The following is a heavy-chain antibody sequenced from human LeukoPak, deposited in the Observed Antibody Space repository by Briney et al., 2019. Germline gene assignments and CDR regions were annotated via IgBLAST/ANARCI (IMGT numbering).Heavy chain of an antibody. J-gene: IGHJ4*02. CDR1: GFTFSSYS. D-gene: IGHD6-19*01. V-gene: IGHV3-21*01. CDR2: ISSSSSYI. Sequence: KTGGSLRLSCAASGFTFSSYSMNWVRQAPGKGLEWVSSISSSSSYIYYADSVKGRFTISRDNAKNSLYLQMNSLRAEDTAVYYCARDSGYSSGWPVDYWGQGTLVTVSS. CDR3: ARDSGYSSGWPVDY.